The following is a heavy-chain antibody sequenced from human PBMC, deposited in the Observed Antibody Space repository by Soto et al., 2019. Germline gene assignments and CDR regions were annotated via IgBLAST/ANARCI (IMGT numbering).Heavy chain of an antibody. Sequence: KASATLSLTCTVSGGSISRGGYYRSWINQHPGTGLEWIGDLYSSGSTYYHPSLKRRVTISVDTSKHQFSLKLSPVTASDTAVYYCARERVTMILGKGFYSWRQGTSGTVS. CDR1: GGSISRGGYY. CDR3: ARERVTMILGKGFYS. CDR2: LYSSGST. V-gene: IGHV4-31*03. J-gene: IGHJ3*02. D-gene: IGHD3-22*01.